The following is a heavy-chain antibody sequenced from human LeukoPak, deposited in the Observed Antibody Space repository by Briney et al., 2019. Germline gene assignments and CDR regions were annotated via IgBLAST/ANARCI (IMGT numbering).Heavy chain of an antibody. CDR2: IIPIFGTA. J-gene: IGHJ1*01. D-gene: IGHD3-22*01. V-gene: IGHV1-69*05. Sequence: AASVKVSCKASGGTFSSYAISWVRQAPGQGLEWMGGIIPIFGTANYAQKFQGRVTITTDESTSTAYMELSSRRSEDTAVYDCAISSGYYQYGDFQHWGQGTLVTVSS. CDR1: GGTFSSYA. CDR3: AISSGYYQYGDFQH.